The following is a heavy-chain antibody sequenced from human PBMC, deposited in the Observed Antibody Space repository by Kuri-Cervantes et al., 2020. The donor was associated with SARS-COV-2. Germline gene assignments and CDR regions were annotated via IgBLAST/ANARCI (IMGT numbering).Heavy chain of an antibody. D-gene: IGHD3-22*01. CDR2: IYYSGST. CDR1: GGSISSYY. J-gene: IGHJ4*02. CDR3: ASAHNYYDSSGHGFDY. V-gene: IGHV4-30-4*01. Sequence: LRLSCTVSGGSISSYYWSWIRQPPGKGLEWIGYIYYSGSTYYNPSLKSRVTISVDTSKNQFSLKLSSVTAADTAVYYCASAHNYYDSSGHGFDYWGQGTLVTVSS.